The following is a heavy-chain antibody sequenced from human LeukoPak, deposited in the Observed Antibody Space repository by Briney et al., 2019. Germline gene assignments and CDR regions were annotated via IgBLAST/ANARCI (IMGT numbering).Heavy chain of an antibody. V-gene: IGHV3-30*02. D-gene: IGHD1-26*01. J-gene: IGHJ3*02. CDR1: GFTFSSYG. CDR2: IRYDGSNK. CDR3: ARGGSYLSAFDI. Sequence: GGSLRLSCAASGFTFSSYGMHWVRQAPGKGLEWVAFIRYDGSNKYFADSVKGRFTISRDNSKNTLYLQMNSLRAEDTAVYYCARGGSYLSAFDIWGQGTMVTVSS.